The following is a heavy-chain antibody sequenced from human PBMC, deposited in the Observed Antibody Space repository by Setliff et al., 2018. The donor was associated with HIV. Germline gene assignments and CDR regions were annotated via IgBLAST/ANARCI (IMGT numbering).Heavy chain of an antibody. CDR3: AKVVGATRGYFDY. CDR1: GFTFSSYA. V-gene: IGHV3-23*01. Sequence: LRLSCAASGFTFSSYAMSWVRQAPGKGLEWVSSISGSGGSPYYADSVKGRFTISRDNSKNTLYLQMNSPRAEDTAVYYCAKVVGATRGYFDYWGQGTLVTVSS. J-gene: IGHJ4*02. D-gene: IGHD1-26*01. CDR2: ISGSGGSP.